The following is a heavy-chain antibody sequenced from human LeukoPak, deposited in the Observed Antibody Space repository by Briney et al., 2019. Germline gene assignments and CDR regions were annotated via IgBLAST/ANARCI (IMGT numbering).Heavy chain of an antibody. Sequence: PGGSLRLSCAASGFTFSSYAMSWVRQAPGKGLEWVSAISGSGGSTYYADSVKGRFTISRDNAKNSLYLQMNSLGADDTAVYYCAGGTGMDVWGQGTTVTVSS. J-gene: IGHJ6*02. CDR1: GFTFSSYA. CDR3: AGGTGMDV. CDR2: ISGSGGST. V-gene: IGHV3-23*01. D-gene: IGHD1-1*01.